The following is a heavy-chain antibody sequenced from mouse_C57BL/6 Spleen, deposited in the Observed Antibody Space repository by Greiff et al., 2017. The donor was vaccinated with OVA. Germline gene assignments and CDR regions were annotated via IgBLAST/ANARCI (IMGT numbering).Heavy chain of an antibody. V-gene: IGHV1-19*01. CDR1: GYTFTDYY. Sequence: VQLQQSGPVLVKPGASVKMSCKASGYTFTDYYMNWVKQSHGKSLEWIGVINPYNGGTSYNQKFKGKATLTVDKSSSTAYMELNSLTSEDSAVYYCAKGGYYDAFDYWGQGTTLTVSS. CDR3: AKGGYYDAFDY. J-gene: IGHJ2*01. D-gene: IGHD2-4*01. CDR2: INPYNGGT.